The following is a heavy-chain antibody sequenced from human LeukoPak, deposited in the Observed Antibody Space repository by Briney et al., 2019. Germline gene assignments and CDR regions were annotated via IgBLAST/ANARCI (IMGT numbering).Heavy chain of an antibody. CDR1: RFTFSNFA. CDR2: ISGSGDTT. CDR3: AKERVRGRQWLVRTKAADYFDY. D-gene: IGHD6-19*01. V-gene: IGHV3-23*01. Sequence: TGGSLRLSCAASRFTFSNFAMSWVRQAPGKGLEWVSAISGSGDTTYYADSVKGRFTISRDNSKNTLYLQMNSLRAEDTAVYYCAKERVRGRQWLVRTKAADYFDYWGQGTLVTVSS. J-gene: IGHJ4*02.